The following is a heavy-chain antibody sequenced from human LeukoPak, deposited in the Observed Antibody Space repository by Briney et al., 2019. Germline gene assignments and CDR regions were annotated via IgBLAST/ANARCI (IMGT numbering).Heavy chain of an antibody. CDR2: TYYRSKWYN. Sequence: SQTLSLTCAISGDSVSSNSAAWNRIRQSPSRGLEWLGRTYYRSKWYNDYAVSVKSRITINPDTSKNQFSLQLNSVTPEDTAVYYCARAGGSGQEWDYYYGMDVWGQGTTVTVSS. V-gene: IGHV6-1*01. J-gene: IGHJ6*02. D-gene: IGHD6-19*01. CDR1: GDSVSSNSAA. CDR3: ARAGGSGQEWDYYYGMDV.